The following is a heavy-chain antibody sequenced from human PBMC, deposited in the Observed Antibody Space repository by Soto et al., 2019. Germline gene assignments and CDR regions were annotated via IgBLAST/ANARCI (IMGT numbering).Heavy chain of an antibody. CDR3: AREILCPVYSGYDFRNYYYGMDV. CDR2: INPNSGGT. D-gene: IGHD5-12*01. Sequence: ASVKVSCKASGYTFTGYYMHWVRQAPGQGLEWMGWINPNSGGTNYAQKFQGWVTMTRETSISTAYMELSRLRSDDTAVYYCAREILCPVYSGYDFRNYYYGMDVWGQGTTVTVSS. V-gene: IGHV1-2*04. CDR1: GYTFTGYY. J-gene: IGHJ6*02.